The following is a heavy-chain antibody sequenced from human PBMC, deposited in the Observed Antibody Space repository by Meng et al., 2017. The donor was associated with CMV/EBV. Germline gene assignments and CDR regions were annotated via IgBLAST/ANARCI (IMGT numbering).Heavy chain of an antibody. J-gene: IGHJ6*02. V-gene: IGHV3-73*01. CDR1: GFTFDDYA. Sequence: GESLKISCAASGFTFDDYAMHWVRQAPGKGLEWVGRIRSKANSYATAYAASVKGRFTISRDDSKNTAYLQMNSLKTEDTAVYYCTRQVDSSSWYYYYYGMDVWGQGTTVTVSS. D-gene: IGHD6-6*01. CDR3: TRQVDSSSWYYYYYGMDV. CDR2: IRSKANSYAT.